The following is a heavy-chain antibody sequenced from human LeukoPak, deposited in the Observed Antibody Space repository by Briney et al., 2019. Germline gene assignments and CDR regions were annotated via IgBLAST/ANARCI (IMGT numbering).Heavy chain of an antibody. CDR3: AKGGVPAARFDP. CDR1: GFTFSSYG. J-gene: IGHJ5*02. D-gene: IGHD2-2*01. CDR2: ISYGGSNK. V-gene: IGHV3-30*18. Sequence: PGRSLRLSCAASGFTFSSYGMHWVRQAPGKGLEWVAVISYGGSNKYYADSVKGRFTISRDNSKNTLYLQMNSLRAEDTAVYYCAKGGVPAARFDPWGQGTLVTVSS.